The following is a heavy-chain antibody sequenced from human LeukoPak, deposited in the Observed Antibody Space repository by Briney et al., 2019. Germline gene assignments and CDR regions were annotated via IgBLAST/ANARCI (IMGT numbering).Heavy chain of an antibody. D-gene: IGHD1-26*01. J-gene: IGHJ5*02. CDR2: IYYSGST. CDR3: ARHEYSGSYYGLSWFDP. V-gene: IGHV4-39*01. Sequence: SETLSLTCTVSGGSISSSGYYWGWIRQPPGKGLEWIASIYYSGSTYYNPSLKSRVTISVDTSKTQLSLKLSSLTAADTAVYYCARHEYSGSYYGLSWFDPWGQGTLVTVSS. CDR1: GGSISSSGYY.